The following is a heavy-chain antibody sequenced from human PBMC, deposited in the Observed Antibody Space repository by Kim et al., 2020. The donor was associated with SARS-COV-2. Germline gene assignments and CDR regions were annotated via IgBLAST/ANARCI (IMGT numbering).Heavy chain of an antibody. Sequence: SETLSLTCTVSGGSISSSSYYWGWIRQPPGKGLEWIGSIYYSGSTYYNPSLKSRVTISVDTSKNQFSLKLSSVTAADTAVYYCARRRKGYVWGSYRGTYFDYWGQGTLVTVSS. CDR3: ARRRKGYVWGSYRGTYFDY. V-gene: IGHV4-39*01. CDR2: IYYSGST. J-gene: IGHJ4*02. D-gene: IGHD3-16*02. CDR1: GGSISSSSYY.